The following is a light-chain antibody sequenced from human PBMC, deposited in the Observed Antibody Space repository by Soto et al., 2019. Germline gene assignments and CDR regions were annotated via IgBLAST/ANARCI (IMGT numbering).Light chain of an antibody. CDR3: SSYTSSSTPYV. CDR2: EVS. V-gene: IGLV2-18*02. Sequence: QSVLTQPPSVSGSPGQSVTISCTGTSSDVGSYNRVSWYQQPPGTAPKLMIYEVSNRPSGVPDRFSGSKSGNTASLTISGLQAEDEADYYCSSYTSSSTPYVFGTGTKVHRP. J-gene: IGLJ1*01. CDR1: SSDVGSYNR.